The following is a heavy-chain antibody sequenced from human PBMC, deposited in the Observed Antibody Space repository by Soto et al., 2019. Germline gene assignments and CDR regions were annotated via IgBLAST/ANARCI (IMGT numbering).Heavy chain of an antibody. J-gene: IGHJ6*02. CDR2: INAGNGNT. V-gene: IGHV1-3*01. D-gene: IGHD6-19*01. CDR1: GYTFTSYA. CDR3: ARDMTAGIAVAVYYYYYGMDV. Sequence: ASVKVSCKASGYTFTSYAMHWVRQAPGQRLEWMGWINAGNGNTKYSQKFQGRVTITRDTSASTAYMELSSLRSEDTAVYYCARDMTAGIAVAVYYYYYGMDVWGQGTTVTVSS.